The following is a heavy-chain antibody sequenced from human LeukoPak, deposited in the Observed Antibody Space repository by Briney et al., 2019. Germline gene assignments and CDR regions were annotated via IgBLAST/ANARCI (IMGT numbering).Heavy chain of an antibody. CDR2: INWNGGST. CDR3: ARVGGATTGNYYYMDV. D-gene: IGHD1-26*01. Sequence: GGSLRLSCAASGFTFDDYGMSWVRQAPGKGLEWVSGINWNGGSTGYADSVKGRFTISRDNAKNSLYLQMNSLRAEDTALYHCARVGGATTGNYYYMDVWGKGTTVTVSS. J-gene: IGHJ6*03. V-gene: IGHV3-20*01. CDR1: GFTFDDYG.